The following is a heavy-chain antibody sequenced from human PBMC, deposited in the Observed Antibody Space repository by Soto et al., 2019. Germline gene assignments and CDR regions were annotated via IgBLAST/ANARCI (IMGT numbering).Heavy chain of an antibody. CDR3: ATSYGSGYRAFDY. Sequence: QVQLVQSGAEVKRPGSSVKVSCKASGDTFSFYSINWVRQAPGLGLEGMGRVNPILSMSNYAQRFQGRVTMTADKSTRTAYMELSGLRSEDTAMYSCATSYGSGYRAFDYWGQGALVTVSS. CDR1: GDTFSFYS. D-gene: IGHD3-10*01. CDR2: VNPILSMS. V-gene: IGHV1-69*04. J-gene: IGHJ4*02.